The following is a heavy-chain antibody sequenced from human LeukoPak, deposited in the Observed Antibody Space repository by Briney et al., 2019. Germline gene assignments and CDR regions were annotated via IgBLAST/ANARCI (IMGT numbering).Heavy chain of an antibody. CDR3: ARSIGLTGGGVDV. D-gene: IGHD2-8*02. Sequence: GGSLRLSCAASGFTFSDYNRNWVRQAPGKGLEGVSCITNVWSTIHHGDSVKGLFTISRDHAKKTMYLQMNSLRAEDTDVYYCARSIGLTGGGVDVWGQGTTVTVSS. J-gene: IGHJ6*02. CDR2: ITNVWSTI. V-gene: IGHV3-11*01. CDR1: GFTFSDYN.